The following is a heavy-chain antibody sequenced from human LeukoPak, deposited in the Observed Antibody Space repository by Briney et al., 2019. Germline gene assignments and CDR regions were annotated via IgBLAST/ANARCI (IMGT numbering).Heavy chain of an antibody. CDR2: MNPNSGNT. CDR1: GYTFTTYD. Sequence: GASVKVSSKASGYTFTTYDINWVRQASGQGLEWMGWMNPNSGNTGYAQKFQGRVTMTRNTSTTTAYMELNSLRSEDTAVYYCASEQWLKREGVYYYYGVAVWGQGTTVTVSS. J-gene: IGHJ6*02. CDR3: ASEQWLKREGVYYYYGVAV. D-gene: IGHD6-19*01. V-gene: IGHV1-8*01.